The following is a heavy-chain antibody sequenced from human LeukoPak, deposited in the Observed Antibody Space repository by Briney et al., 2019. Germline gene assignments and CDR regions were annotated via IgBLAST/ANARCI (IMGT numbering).Heavy chain of an antibody. V-gene: IGHV3-23*01. CDR2: ISGSGGST. J-gene: IGHJ6*02. Sequence: GGSLRLSCAASGFTFSSYAMSWVRQAPGKRLEWVSAISGSGGSTYYADSVKGRFTISRDNSKNTLYLQMNSLRAEDTAVYYCAKEGRSSHFYYGMDVWGQGTTVTVSS. D-gene: IGHD3-16*02. CDR3: AKEGRSSHFYYGMDV. CDR1: GFTFSSYA.